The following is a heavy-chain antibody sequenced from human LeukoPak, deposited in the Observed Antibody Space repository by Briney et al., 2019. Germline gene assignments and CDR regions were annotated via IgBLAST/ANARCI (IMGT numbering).Heavy chain of an antibody. V-gene: IGHV3-15*01. J-gene: IGHJ4*02. CDR2: IKSKTDGGTT. Sequence: PGGSLRLSCAASGFTFSNAWMSWVRQAPGKGLEWVGRIKSKTDGGTTDYAAPVKGRFTISRDDSKNTLYLQMNSLKTEDTAVYYCTTGHSYCSSTSCPFDYWGQGTLVTVSS. CDR1: GFTFSNAW. CDR3: TTGHSYCSSTSCPFDY. D-gene: IGHD2-2*01.